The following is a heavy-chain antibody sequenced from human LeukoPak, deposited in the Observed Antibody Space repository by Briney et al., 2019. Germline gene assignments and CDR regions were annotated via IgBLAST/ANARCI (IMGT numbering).Heavy chain of an antibody. CDR3: SVSMSTIDY. V-gene: IGHV1-69-2*01. CDR1: AYIFIDYY. D-gene: IGHD2/OR15-2a*01. CDR2: VDPEDGEA. Sequence: ASVTVSFKASAYIFIDYYIHWVQPAPGKGLEWMGRVDPEDGEAIYAEKFQDRVTLSADTSTDTSYMELSSLRAEDTAVYYCSVSMSTIDYWGQGTLVTVSS. J-gene: IGHJ4*02.